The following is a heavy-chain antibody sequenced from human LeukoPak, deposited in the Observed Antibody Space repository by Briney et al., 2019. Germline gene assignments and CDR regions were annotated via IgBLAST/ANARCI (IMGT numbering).Heavy chain of an antibody. CDR3: AKDDNYIRFLS. Sequence: GGSLRLSCAASGFTFSSYAMHWVRQAPGKGLEWVAVISYDGSNKYYADSVKGRFTISRDNSKNTLYLQMNSLRAEDTAVYYCAKDDNYIRFLSWGQGTLVTVSS. D-gene: IGHD3-16*01. CDR2: ISYDGSNK. CDR1: GFTFSSYA. J-gene: IGHJ5*02. V-gene: IGHV3-30*07.